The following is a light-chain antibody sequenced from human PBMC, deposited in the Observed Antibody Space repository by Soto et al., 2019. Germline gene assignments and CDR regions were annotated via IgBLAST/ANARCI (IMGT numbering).Light chain of an antibody. CDR1: QSISSY. CDR3: QHSYSTLT. V-gene: IGKV1-39*01. CDR2: AAS. J-gene: IGKJ5*01. Sequence: DIQMTQSPSSLSASVGDRVTITCRASQSISSYLNWYQQKPGKAPKLLIYAASSLQSGVPSRFSGSGSGTDFTLTISSLQPEDVATYYCQHSYSTLTFGQGTRLEIK.